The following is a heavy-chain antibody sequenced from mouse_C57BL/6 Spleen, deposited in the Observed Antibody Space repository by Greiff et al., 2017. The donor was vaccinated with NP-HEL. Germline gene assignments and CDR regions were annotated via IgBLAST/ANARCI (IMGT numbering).Heavy chain of an antibody. CDR2: ISSGSSTI. Sequence: EVMLVESGGGLVKPGGSLKLSCAASGFTFSDYGMHWVRQAPEKGLEWVAYISSGSSTISYADTVKGRLPISSDNVKINLFLQMTSLRAEDTAMYYCAIHSYYYAMDYWGQGTSVTVSS. CDR3: AIHSYYYAMDY. J-gene: IGHJ4*01. CDR1: GFTFSDYG. V-gene: IGHV5-17*01.